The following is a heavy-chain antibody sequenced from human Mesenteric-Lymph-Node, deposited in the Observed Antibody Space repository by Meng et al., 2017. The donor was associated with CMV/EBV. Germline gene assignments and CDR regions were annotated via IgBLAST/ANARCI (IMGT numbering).Heavy chain of an antibody. D-gene: IGHD3-3*01. CDR1: GGSISSSNW. Sequence: GSLRLSCAVSGGSISSSNWWSWVRQPPGKGLEWIGEIYHSGSTNYNPSLKSRVTISVDKSKNQFSLKLSSVTAADTAVYYCARVGYNDYWSTYGIDYWGQGTLVTVSS. J-gene: IGHJ4*02. V-gene: IGHV4-4*02. CDR2: IYHSGST. CDR3: ARVGYNDYWSTYGIDY.